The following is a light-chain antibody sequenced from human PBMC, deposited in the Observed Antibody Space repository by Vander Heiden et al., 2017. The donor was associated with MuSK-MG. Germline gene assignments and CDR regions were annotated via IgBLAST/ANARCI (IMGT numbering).Light chain of an antibody. CDR1: QSVRSY. J-gene: IGKJ5*01. CDR3: QQRSSWPIT. V-gene: IGKV3-11*01. Sequence: EIVFTQSPATLSLSPGERATLSCRASQSVRSYIAWYQQKPGQAPSLLIYDLSNRATGIPARFSGSGSNTDFTLTISSLEAEDFAVYYCQQRSSWPITFGQRTRLEIK. CDR2: DLS.